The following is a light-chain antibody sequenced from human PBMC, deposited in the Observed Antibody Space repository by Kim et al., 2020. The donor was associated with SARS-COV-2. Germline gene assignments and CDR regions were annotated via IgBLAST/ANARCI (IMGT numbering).Light chain of an antibody. CDR2: EDK. Sequence: NFMLTQPHSVSESPGKTVTISCTRSSGSIASNYVQRYQQRPGSAPTAVIFEDKQRPSGVPDRFSGSIDSSSNSASLTISGLKTEDEADYYCQSYDTANRVFGGGTQLTVL. V-gene: IGLV6-57*04. CDR1: SGSIASNY. J-gene: IGLJ3*02. CDR3: QSYDTANRV.